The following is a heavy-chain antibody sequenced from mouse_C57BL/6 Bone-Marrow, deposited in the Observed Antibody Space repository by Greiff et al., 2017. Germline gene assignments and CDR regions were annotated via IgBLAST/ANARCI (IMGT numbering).Heavy chain of an antibody. CDR3: TTDYCFLWFAY. CDR1: GFNINDYY. D-gene: IGHD2-12*01. J-gene: IGHJ3*01. Sequence: VQLQQSGAELVRPGASVKLSCTASGFNINDYYMHWVKQRPEQGLEWIGRIDPEDGDTEYDPKFQGKATMTADTSSNTAYLQLSSLTSEDTAVYYCTTDYCFLWFAYWGRGTGITVTA. V-gene: IGHV14-1*01. CDR2: IDPEDGDT.